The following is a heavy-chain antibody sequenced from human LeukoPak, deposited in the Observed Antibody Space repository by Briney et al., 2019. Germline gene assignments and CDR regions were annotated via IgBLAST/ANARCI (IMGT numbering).Heavy chain of an antibody. CDR1: GYSFTSYW. D-gene: IGHD3-22*01. CDR3: ARAYYYDSSGYYSAPFDY. J-gene: IGHJ4*02. CDR2: IYPGDSDT. V-gene: IGHV5-51*01. Sequence: GESLKISCKGSGYSFTSYWIGWVRQMPGKGLEWMGIIYPGDSDTRYSPSFQGQVTISADKSISTAYLQWSSLKASDTAMYYCARAYYYDSSGYYSAPFDYWGQGTLVTVSS.